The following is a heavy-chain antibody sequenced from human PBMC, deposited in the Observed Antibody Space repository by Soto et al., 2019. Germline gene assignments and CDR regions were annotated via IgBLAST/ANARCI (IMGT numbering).Heavy chain of an antibody. J-gene: IGHJ5*02. V-gene: IGHV4-4*02. CDR1: GVSITSTDW. D-gene: IGHD4-4*01. CDR3: AGSTADTTLKASSS. CDR2: VSLGGGA. Sequence: QVQLQESGPGLVKPSETLSLSCAVSGVSITSTDWWSWVRQPPGKGLQWIGEVSLGGGANYNPSRTSRVTISVDNSKNQFSLTLNSVTAADTAVYFCAGSTADTTLKASSSWGQGTLVTVSS.